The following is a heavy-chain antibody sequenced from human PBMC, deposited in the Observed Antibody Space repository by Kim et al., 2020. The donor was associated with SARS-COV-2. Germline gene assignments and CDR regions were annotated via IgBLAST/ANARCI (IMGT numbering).Heavy chain of an antibody. J-gene: IGHJ3*02. V-gene: IGHV3-72*01. D-gene: IGHD3-10*01. Sequence: EYAASVKGRFTISRDDSKNSLYLQMNSLKTEDTAVYYCARDNMVLRAFDIWGQGTMVTVSS. CDR3: ARDNMVLRAFDI.